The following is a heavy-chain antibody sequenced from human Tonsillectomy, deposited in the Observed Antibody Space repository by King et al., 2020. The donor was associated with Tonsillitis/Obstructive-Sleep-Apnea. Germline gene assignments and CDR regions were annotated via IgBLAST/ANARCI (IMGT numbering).Heavy chain of an antibody. D-gene: IGHD3-22*01. J-gene: IGHJ4*02. Sequence: LQLQESGSGLVKPSQTLSLTCAVSGGSISRGTYSWSWIRQPPGKGLEWIGYIYHSGSTYYNPSLKSRVTISVDRSKNQFSLKLSSVTAADTAVYYCARVVPGSSGYYFDYRGQGTLVTVSS. CDR2: IYHSGST. V-gene: IGHV4-30-2*01. CDR1: GGSISRGTYS. CDR3: ARVVPGSSGYYFDY.